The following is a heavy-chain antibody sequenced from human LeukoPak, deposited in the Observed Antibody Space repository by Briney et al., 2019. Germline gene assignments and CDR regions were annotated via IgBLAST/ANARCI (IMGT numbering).Heavy chain of an antibody. J-gene: IGHJ4*02. Sequence: GASVKVSCKASGYTFTGYYMHWVRQAPGQGLEWMGWINPNSGGTNYAQKFQGRATMTRDTSISTAYMELSRLRSDDTAVYYCAKEDFISGSSLDYWGQGTLVTVSS. V-gene: IGHV1-2*02. CDR2: INPNSGGT. CDR3: AKEDFISGSSLDY. CDR1: GYTFTGYY. D-gene: IGHD1-26*01.